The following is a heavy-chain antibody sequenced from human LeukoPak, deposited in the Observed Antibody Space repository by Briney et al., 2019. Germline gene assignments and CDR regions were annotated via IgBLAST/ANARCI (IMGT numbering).Heavy chain of an antibody. CDR1: GFTFSSYW. D-gene: IGHD1-7*01. CDR2: INSDGSST. J-gene: IGHJ4*02. CDR3: ARDQLELNFDY. V-gene: IGHV3-74*01. Sequence: GGSLRLSCAASGFTFSSYWMHWVRQAPGKGLVWVSRINSDGSSTSYADSVKGRFTISRDNAKNTLYLQMNSLRAEDTAVHYCARDQLELNFDYWGQGTLVTVSS.